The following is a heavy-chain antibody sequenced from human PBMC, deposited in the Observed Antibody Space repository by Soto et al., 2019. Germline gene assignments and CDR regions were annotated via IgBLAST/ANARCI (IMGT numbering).Heavy chain of an antibody. CDR1: GDSITTNHG. Sequence: QVQLQEAGPGLVKPSGTLSLTCDVSGDSITTNHGWGWVRQSPGTWLEWIGESFHRGSTYSNPSLRSRVLMSLDKSKNQFSLRLNSVTAADTAIYYCARKHFDTTLDYIDYGGQGIPVTVSS. CDR2: SFHRGST. J-gene: IGHJ4*02. D-gene: IGHD3-22*01. V-gene: IGHV4-4*02. CDR3: ARKHFDTTLDYIDY.